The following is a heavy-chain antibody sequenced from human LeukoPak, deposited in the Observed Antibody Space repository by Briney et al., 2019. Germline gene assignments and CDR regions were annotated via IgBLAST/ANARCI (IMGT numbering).Heavy chain of an antibody. CDR1: GFTFSSYA. CDR2: ISSSSSYI. D-gene: IGHD6-19*01. V-gene: IGHV3-21*01. J-gene: IGHJ3*01. Sequence: PGGSLRLSCAASGFTFSSYAMSWVRQAPGKGLEWVSFISSSSSYIYYADSVKGRFTISRDNAKNSLYLQVNILRAEDTAVYYCAREADSSGPSRTFDLLGQGTMVTVSS. CDR3: AREADSSGPSRTFDL.